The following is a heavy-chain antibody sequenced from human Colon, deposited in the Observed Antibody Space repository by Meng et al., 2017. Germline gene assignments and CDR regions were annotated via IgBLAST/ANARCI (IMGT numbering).Heavy chain of an antibody. V-gene: IGHV6-1*01. CDR1: GDSVASNRAL. CDR2: TYYRSEWQN. CDR3: TTWYGEY. D-gene: IGHD3-10*01. Sequence: QVQLPQSGPGLVKPSQTPSLTCAISGDSVASNRALWHWVRQSPSRGLEWLGQTYYRSEWQNHYGVSVKSRITINADTSRNHFSLHLNSVTPEDSAVYYCTTWYGEYWGQGTLVTVSS. J-gene: IGHJ4*02.